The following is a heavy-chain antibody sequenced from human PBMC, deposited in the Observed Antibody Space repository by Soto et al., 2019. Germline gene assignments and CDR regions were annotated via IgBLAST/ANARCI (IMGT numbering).Heavy chain of an antibody. CDR3: AKGRSLWGYYYYGMDV. Sequence: EVQLLESGGGLVQPGGSLRLSCAASGFTFSSYAMSWVRQAPGKGLEWVSAISGTGGSTYYADSVKGRFTISRDNSKNTLYLQMNSLRAEDTAVYYCAKGRSLWGYYYYGMDVWGQGTTVTVSS. D-gene: IGHD7-27*01. V-gene: IGHV3-23*01. J-gene: IGHJ6*02. CDR2: ISGTGGST. CDR1: GFTFSSYA.